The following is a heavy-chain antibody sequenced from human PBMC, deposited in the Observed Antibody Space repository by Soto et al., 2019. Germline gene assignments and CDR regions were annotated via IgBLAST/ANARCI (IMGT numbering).Heavy chain of an antibody. CDR3: PGSNNQAFGFDY. J-gene: IGHJ4*02. CDR1: GVARRSYV. D-gene: IGHD3-3*02. Sequence: SRTLSLSCRVAGVARRSYVCGWIRQPPGKGLEWIGSTYYTADTKYNPSPESRATIPADPSKKQFSLRLGPVTAADPALYYCPGSNNQAFGFDYCAPGALVPVSS. CDR2: TYYTADT. V-gene: IGHV4-59*01.